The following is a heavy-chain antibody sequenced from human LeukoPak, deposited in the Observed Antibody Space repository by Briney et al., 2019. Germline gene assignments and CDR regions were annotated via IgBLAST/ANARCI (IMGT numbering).Heavy chain of an antibody. D-gene: IGHD6-13*01. V-gene: IGHV1-3*01. CDR2: INAGSGNT. Sequence: ASVKVSCKASGGTFSSYAISWVRQAPGQRLEWMGWINAGSGNTKYSQKFQGRVTMTRDTSTSTAYMELRSLRSDDTAVYYCARGAAAAHFDYWGQGTLVTVSS. CDR1: GGTFSSYA. J-gene: IGHJ4*02. CDR3: ARGAAAAHFDY.